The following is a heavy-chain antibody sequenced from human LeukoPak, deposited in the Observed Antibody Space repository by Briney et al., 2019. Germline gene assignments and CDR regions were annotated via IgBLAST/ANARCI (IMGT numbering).Heavy chain of an antibody. J-gene: IGHJ4*02. CDR2: IYSGGST. CDR3: ARRYPNSSSWYRIFFDY. V-gene: IGHV3-53*01. CDR1: GFTVSSNN. Sequence: GGSLRLSCAASGFTVSSNNMSWVRQAPGKGLEWVSVIYSGGSTYYADSVKGRFTISRDNSKNTLYLQMNSLRAEDTAVYYCARRYPNSSSWYRIFFDYWGQGTLVTVSS. D-gene: IGHD6-13*01.